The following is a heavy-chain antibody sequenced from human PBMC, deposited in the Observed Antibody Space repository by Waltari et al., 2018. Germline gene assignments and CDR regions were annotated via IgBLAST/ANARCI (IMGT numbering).Heavy chain of an antibody. J-gene: IGHJ6*03. CDR3: ANFRAPPYYDYYMDV. Sequence: QLQLQESGPGLVRPSETLSLTCTVSGGSMSSSGYYWGWIRQPPGKGLEWIGSIYYSGSSYYNPSLKSRATLSVDTSKNQFSLKLSSATAADTAVYYCANFRAPPYYDYYMDVWGKGTTVTISS. V-gene: IGHV4-39*07. CDR2: IYYSGSS. CDR1: GGSMSSSGYY.